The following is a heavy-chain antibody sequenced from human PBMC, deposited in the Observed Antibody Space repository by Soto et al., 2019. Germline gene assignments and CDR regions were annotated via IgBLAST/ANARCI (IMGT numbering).Heavy chain of an antibody. CDR3: ARERESSFLGGADAFDI. V-gene: IGHV4-39*02. CDR1: GGSISSSSYY. Sequence: SETLSLTCTVSGGSISSSSYYWGWIRQPPGKGLEWIGSIYYSGSTYYNPSLKSRVTISVDTSKNQFSLKLSSVTAADTAVYYCARERESSFLGGADAFDIWGQGTMVTVSS. CDR2: IYYSGST. J-gene: IGHJ3*02. D-gene: IGHD2-2*01.